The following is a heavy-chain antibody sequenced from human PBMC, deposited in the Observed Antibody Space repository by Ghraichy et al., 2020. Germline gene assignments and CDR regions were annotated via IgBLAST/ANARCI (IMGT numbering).Heavy chain of an antibody. J-gene: IGHJ4*02. Sequence: SGPTLVKPTETLTLTCTVSGFSLSNARMGVSWIRQPPGKALEWLAHIFSNDEKSYSTSLKSRLTISKDTSKSQVVLTMTNMDPVDTVTYYCARVIAAAGLARGKFDYWGQRTLVTVSS. V-gene: IGHV2-26*01. D-gene: IGHD6-13*01. CDR1: GFSLSNARMG. CDR3: ARVIAAAGLARGKFDY. CDR2: IFSNDEK.